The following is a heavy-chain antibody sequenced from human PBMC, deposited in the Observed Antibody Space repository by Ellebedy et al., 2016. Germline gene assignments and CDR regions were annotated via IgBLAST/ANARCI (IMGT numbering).Heavy chain of an antibody. CDR3: ATGAGYYYDF. CDR1: RFTFSKYW. CDR2: VNGDGTGT. J-gene: IGHJ2*01. V-gene: IGHV3-74*01. D-gene: IGHD3-9*01. Sequence: GGSLRLXCAASRFTFSKYWMHWVRQAPGKGLVWVSRVNGDGTGTTYADSVKGRFTISRDNANNKAYLQMNSLRAEDTAVYYCATGAGYYYDFWGRGTLVTVSS.